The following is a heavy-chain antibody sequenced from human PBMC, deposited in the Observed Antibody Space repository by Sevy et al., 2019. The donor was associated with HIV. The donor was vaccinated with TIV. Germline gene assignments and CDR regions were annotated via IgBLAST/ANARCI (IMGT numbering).Heavy chain of an antibody. CDR1: GFAFYDYS. J-gene: IGHJ4*02. Sequence: GGSLRLSCAASGFAFYDYSMSWIRQAPGKGLEWVATLSFGCGKINYADSVKGRFTISRDNSKNSFYLQMDNLRVEDTALYYWAGEGCTRPYDYGGQGTWVTVSS. CDR3: AGEGCTRPYDY. D-gene: IGHD2-8*01. CDR2: LSFGCGKI. V-gene: IGHV3-23*01.